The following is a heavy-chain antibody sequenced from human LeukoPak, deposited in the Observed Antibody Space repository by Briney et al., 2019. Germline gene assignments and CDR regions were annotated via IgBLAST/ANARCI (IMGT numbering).Heavy chain of an antibody. CDR1: GFTFSSYA. V-gene: IGHV3-23*01. D-gene: IGHD3-10*01. J-gene: IGHJ5*02. CDR2: ISGSGGST. Sequence: GESLKISCAASGFTFSSYAMSWVRQAPGKGLEWVSAISGSGGSTYYADSVKGRFTISRDNSKNTLYLQMNSLRAEDTAVYYCAKLMVRGVISDNWFDPWGQGTLVTVSS. CDR3: AKLMVRGVISDNWFDP.